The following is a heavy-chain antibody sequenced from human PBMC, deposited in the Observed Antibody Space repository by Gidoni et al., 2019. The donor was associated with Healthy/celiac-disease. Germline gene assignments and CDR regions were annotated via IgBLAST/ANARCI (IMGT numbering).Heavy chain of an antibody. CDR1: GFTVSSTY. D-gene: IGHD6-6*01. Sequence: EVQLAASGGGLVQPGGSLRLSCAASGFTVSSTYMSWVRQAPGKGLEWVSVIYSGGSTYYADAVKGRFTISRDNSKNTLYLQMNSLRAEDTAVYYCARDGARRAARPSVGYWGQGTLVTVSS. V-gene: IGHV3-66*02. J-gene: IGHJ4*02. CDR2: IYSGGST. CDR3: ARDGARRAARPSVGY.